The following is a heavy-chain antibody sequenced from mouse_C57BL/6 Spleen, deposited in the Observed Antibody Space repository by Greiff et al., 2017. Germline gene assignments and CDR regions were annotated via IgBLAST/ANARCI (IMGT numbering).Heavy chain of an antibody. CDR1: GYTFTDYY. J-gene: IGHJ2*01. D-gene: IGHD2-1*01. Sequence: EVQLQQSGPELVKPGASVKISCKASGYTFTDYYMNWVKQSHGKSLEWIGDINPNNGGTSYNQKFKGKATLTVDKSSSTAYMELRSLTSEDSAVYYCAREEGYGNYFDYWGQGTTLTVSS. V-gene: IGHV1-26*01. CDR3: AREEGYGNYFDY. CDR2: INPNNGGT.